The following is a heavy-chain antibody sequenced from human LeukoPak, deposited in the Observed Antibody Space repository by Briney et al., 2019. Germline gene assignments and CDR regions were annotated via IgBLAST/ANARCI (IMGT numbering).Heavy chain of an antibody. V-gene: IGHV3-30*03. CDR2: ISYDGSNK. CDR1: GFTFSSYG. CDR3: ARSEMATVLSQDY. Sequence: PGRSLRLSCAASGFTFSSYGMHWVRQAPGKGLEWVAVISYDGSNKYYADSVKGRFTISRDNSKNTLYLQMNSLRAEDTAVYYCARSEMATVLSQDYWGQGTLVTVSS. J-gene: IGHJ4*02. D-gene: IGHD5-24*01.